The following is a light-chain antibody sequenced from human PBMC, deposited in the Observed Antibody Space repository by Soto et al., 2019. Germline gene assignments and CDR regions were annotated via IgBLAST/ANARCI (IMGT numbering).Light chain of an antibody. J-gene: IGKJ3*01. CDR3: QQYAKIPRFT. CDR2: GAS. V-gene: IGKV3-20*01. Sequence: DIVLTQSPGTRSLSPGERATLSCRASQSVSNSYLAWYQQKPGQAPRLLIYGASSRAAGIPDRFSGSGSGTDFTLTISRLEPEDFAVYYCQQYAKIPRFTFGPGTTVDI. CDR1: QSVSNSY.